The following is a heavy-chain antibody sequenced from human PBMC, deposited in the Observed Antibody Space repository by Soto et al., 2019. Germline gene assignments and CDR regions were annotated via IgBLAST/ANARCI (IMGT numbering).Heavy chain of an antibody. CDR3: ARVSYYDSSGAFDY. J-gene: IGHJ4*02. V-gene: IGHV4-31*03. CDR1: GGSISSGGYY. D-gene: IGHD3-22*01. CDR2: IYYSGST. Sequence: SETLSLTCTVSGGSISSGGYYWSWIRQHPGKGLGWIGYIYYSGSTYYNPSLKSRVTISVDTSKNQFSLKLSSVTAADTAVYYCARVSYYDSSGAFDYWGQGTLVTVSS.